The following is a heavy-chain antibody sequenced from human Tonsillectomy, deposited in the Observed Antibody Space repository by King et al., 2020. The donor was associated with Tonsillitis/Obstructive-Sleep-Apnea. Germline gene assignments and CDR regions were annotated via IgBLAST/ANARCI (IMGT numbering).Heavy chain of an antibody. D-gene: IGHD2-2*01. V-gene: IGHV4-39*01. CDR2: IFYSGST. J-gene: IGHJ3*02. CDR1: GGSISSSSYY. CDR3: ARQGPIVVVPAASLDI. Sequence: QLQESGPGLVKPSETLSLTCTVSGGSISSSSYYWGWIRQPPGKGLEWIGSIFYSGSTDYNPSLKSRVTISVDTSKNQFSLKLSSVTAADTAVYYCARQGPIVVVPAASLDIWGQGTMVTVSS.